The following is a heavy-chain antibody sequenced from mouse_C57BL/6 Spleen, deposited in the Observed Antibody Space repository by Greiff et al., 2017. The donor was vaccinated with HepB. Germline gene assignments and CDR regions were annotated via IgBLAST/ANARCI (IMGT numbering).Heavy chain of an antibody. CDR2: IDPSDSET. V-gene: IGHV1-52*01. Sequence: QVQLQQPGAELVRPGSSVKLSCKASGYTFTSYWMHWVKQRPIQGLEWIGNIDPSDSETHYNQKFKDKATLTVDKSSSTAYMQLSSLTSEDSAVYYCVKSYYSNYPYAMDYWGQGTSVTVSS. CDR3: VKSYYSNYPYAMDY. J-gene: IGHJ4*01. D-gene: IGHD2-5*01. CDR1: GYTFTSYW.